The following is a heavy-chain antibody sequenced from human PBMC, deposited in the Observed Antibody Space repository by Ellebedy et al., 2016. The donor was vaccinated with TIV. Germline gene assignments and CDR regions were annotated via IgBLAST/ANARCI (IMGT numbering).Heavy chain of an antibody. J-gene: IGHJ4*02. CDR3: ATVPTMWYDDYIGPGYIDF. D-gene: IGHD4-11*01. CDR1: GFSLSTYW. V-gene: IGHV5-51*01. Sequence: GESLKISCKGSGFSLSTYWIGWVRQLPGKGLEWMGIIYPDDSETRYSPSLQGQVRISVDKSISTAYLQWSGLKSSETAMYYCATVPTMWYDDYIGPGYIDFWGQGTLVTVSS. CDR2: IYPDDSET.